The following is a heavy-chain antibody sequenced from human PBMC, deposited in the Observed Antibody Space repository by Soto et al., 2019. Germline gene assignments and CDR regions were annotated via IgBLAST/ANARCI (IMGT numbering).Heavy chain of an antibody. CDR1: GFTFSSYG. D-gene: IGHD5-18*01. V-gene: IGHV3-30*18. CDR3: AKDIVRYTYGACDN. CDR2: ISYDGSNK. J-gene: IGHJ4*02. Sequence: QVQLVESGGAVVQPGKSVRLSCAASGFTFSSYGMYWIRQAPGKGLEWVAAISYDGSNKFHADSVKGRFTISRDNSQNTLYLQMNSLSTEDTAMYYCAKDIVRYTYGACDNWGQGALVTVSS.